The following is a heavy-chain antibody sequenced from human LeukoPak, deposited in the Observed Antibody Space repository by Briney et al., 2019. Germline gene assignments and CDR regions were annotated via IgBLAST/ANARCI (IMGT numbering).Heavy chain of an antibody. CDR3: ARDRRYGDYVPLNWYFDL. Sequence: SQTLFLTCTVSGGSISSGDYYWSWIRQPPGKGLEWIGYIYYSGSTYYNPSLKSRVTISVDTSKNQFSLKLSSVTAADTAVYYCARDRRYGDYVPLNWYFDLWGRGTLVTVSS. V-gene: IGHV4-30-4*01. CDR2: IYYSGST. CDR1: GGSISSGDYY. D-gene: IGHD4-17*01. J-gene: IGHJ2*01.